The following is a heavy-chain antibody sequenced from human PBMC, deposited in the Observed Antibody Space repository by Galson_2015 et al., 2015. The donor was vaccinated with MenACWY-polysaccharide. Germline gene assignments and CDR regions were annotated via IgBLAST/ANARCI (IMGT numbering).Heavy chain of an antibody. CDR1: GFTFSNYF. CDR2: ITPSGEYT. J-gene: IGHJ1*01. D-gene: IGHD3/OR15-3a*01. Sequence: SLRLSCAASGFTFSNYFMSWVRQAPGKGLEWVSYITPSGEYTSYADSVRGRFTISRDNAKNSLYLQMNSLRAEDTAMYYCAHGLLKCDDWGQAALGTV. CDR3: AHGLLKCDD. V-gene: IGHV3-11*01.